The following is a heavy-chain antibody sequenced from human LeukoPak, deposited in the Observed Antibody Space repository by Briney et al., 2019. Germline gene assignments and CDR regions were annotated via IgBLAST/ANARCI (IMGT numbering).Heavy chain of an antibody. D-gene: IGHD6-6*01. J-gene: IGHJ4*02. CDR3: AKDRGSSSSYYFDY. V-gene: IGHV3-30*02. CDR1: GFTFSNYV. CDR2: IRYDGSNK. Sequence: GGSLRLSCAASGFTFSNYVMHWVRQAPGKGLEWVAFIRYDGSNKYYADSVKGRFTISRDNSKNTLYLQMNSLRAEDTAVYNCAKDRGSSSSYYFDYWGQGTLVTVSS.